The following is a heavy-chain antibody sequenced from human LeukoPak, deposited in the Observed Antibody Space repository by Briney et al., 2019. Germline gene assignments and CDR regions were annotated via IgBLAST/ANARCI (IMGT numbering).Heavy chain of an antibody. CDR3: ARQSTGSGYLDY. CDR2: MNHSGST. J-gene: IGHJ4*02. Sequence: KPSETLSLTCAVYGGSFSDYYWSWIRQPPGKGLEWIGEMNHSGSTKYNPSLKSRVTISVDTSKNQFSLKLSSVTAADTALYYCARQSTGSGYLDYWGQGTLVTVSS. CDR1: GGSFSDYY. D-gene: IGHD2-8*02. V-gene: IGHV4-34*01.